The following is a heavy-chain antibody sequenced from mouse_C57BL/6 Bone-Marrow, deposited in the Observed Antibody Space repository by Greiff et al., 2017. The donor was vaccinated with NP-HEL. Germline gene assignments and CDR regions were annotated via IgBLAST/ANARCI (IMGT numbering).Heavy chain of an antibody. CDR1: GYTFTDYE. CDR3: TRNYGNYDY. CDR2: IDPETGGT. V-gene: IGHV1-15*01. J-gene: IGHJ3*01. D-gene: IGHD2-1*01. Sequence: LVESGAELVRPGASVTLSCKASGYTFTDYEMHWVKQTPVHGLEWIGAIDPETGGTAYNQKFKGKAILTADKSSSTAYMELRSLTSEDSAVYYCTRNYGNYDYWGQGTLVTVSA.